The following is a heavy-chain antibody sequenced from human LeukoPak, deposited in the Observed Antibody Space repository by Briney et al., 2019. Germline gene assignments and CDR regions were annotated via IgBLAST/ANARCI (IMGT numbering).Heavy chain of an antibody. CDR3: AKGQYSSGLVRTEYYFDY. Sequence: GGSLRLSCAASGFTFSSYAMSWVRQAPGKGLEWVSAISGSGGSTYYADSVKGRFTISRDNSKNTLYLQMNSLRAEDTAVYYRAKGQYSSGLVRTEYYFDYWGQGTLVTVSS. V-gene: IGHV3-23*01. D-gene: IGHD6-19*01. CDR2: ISGSGGST. CDR1: GFTFSSYA. J-gene: IGHJ4*02.